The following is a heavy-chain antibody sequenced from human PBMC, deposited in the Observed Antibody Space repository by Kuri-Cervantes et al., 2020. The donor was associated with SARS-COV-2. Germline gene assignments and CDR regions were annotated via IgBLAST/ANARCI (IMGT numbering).Heavy chain of an antibody. CDR2: ISAYNGNA. V-gene: IGHV1-18*04. J-gene: IGHJ2*01. CDR1: GCTFTSYG. Sequence: ASVKVSCKASGCTFTSYGISWVRQAPGQGLEWMGWISAYNGNANYAQKFQGRITMTTDTPTSTAYMELRSLRSDDTAVYYCARVIGSSWQSGWYFDLWGRGTLVTVSS. CDR3: ARVIGSSWQSGWYFDL. D-gene: IGHD6-13*01.